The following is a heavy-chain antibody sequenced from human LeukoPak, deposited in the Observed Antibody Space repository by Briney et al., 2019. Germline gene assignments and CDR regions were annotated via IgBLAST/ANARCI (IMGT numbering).Heavy chain of an antibody. J-gene: IGHJ5*02. CDR2: INRGGGIA. CDR1: GFTFSSYE. V-gene: IGHV3-48*03. CDR3: AALWFDP. Sequence: GGSLRLSCAASGFTFSSYEMNWVRQAPGKGLEWVSYINRGGGIAYYVDSVRGRFTISRDNTKNALYLQMNSLRAEDTAVYYCAALWFDPWGQGTLVTVPS.